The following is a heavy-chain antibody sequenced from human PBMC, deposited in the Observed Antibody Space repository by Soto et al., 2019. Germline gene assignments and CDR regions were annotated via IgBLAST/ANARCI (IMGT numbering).Heavy chain of an antibody. CDR1: GFTFGDYA. Sequence: PGWSLRLSCTASGFTFGDYAMSWVRQAPGKGLEWVGFIRSKAYGGTTEYAASVKGRFTISRDDSKSIAYLQMNSLKTEDTAVYYCTRHNDYDFWSGYYFLDYWGQGTLVTVSS. V-gene: IGHV3-49*04. CDR2: IRSKAYGGTT. J-gene: IGHJ4*02. CDR3: TRHNDYDFWSGYYFLDY. D-gene: IGHD3-3*01.